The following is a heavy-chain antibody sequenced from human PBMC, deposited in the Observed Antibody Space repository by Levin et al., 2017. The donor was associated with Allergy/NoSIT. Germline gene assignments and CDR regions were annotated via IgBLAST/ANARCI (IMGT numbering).Heavy chain of an antibody. J-gene: IGHJ6*03. CDR1: GFTVSSNY. Sequence: GGSLRLSCAASGFTVSSNYMSWVRQAPGKGLEWVSVIYSGGSTYYADSVKGRFTISRDNSKNTLYLQMNSLRAEDTAVYYCAREDFGNYYYYMDVWGKGTTVTVSS. CDR2: IYSGGST. V-gene: IGHV3-53*01. CDR3: AREDFGNYYYYMDV. D-gene: IGHD3-3*01.